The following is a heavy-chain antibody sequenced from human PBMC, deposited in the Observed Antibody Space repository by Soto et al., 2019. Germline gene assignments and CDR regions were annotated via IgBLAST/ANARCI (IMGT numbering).Heavy chain of an antibody. Sequence: PGGSLRLSCAASGFTFSSYGMHWVRQAPGKGLEWVAVIWYDGSNKYYADSVKGRFTISRDNSKNTLYLQMNSLRAEDTAVYYCARGDRSGLHFDYWGQGTLVTVS. D-gene: IGHD5-12*01. J-gene: IGHJ4*02. CDR1: GFTFSSYG. CDR2: IWYDGSNK. CDR3: ARGDRSGLHFDY. V-gene: IGHV3-33*01.